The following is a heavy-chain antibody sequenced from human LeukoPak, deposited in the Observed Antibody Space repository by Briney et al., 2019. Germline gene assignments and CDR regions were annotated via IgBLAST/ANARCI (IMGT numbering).Heavy chain of an antibody. V-gene: IGHV4-30-4*01. CDR1: GGSISSGDYY. Sequence: SETLSLTCTVSGGSISSGDYYWSWIRQPPGKGLEWIGYIYYSGSTNYNPSLKSRVTISVDTSKNQFSLKLSSVTAADTAVYYCAAVTVTTYGNYNDYWGQGTLVTVSS. CDR2: IYYSGST. CDR3: AAVTVTTYGNYNDY. D-gene: IGHD4-17*01. J-gene: IGHJ4*02.